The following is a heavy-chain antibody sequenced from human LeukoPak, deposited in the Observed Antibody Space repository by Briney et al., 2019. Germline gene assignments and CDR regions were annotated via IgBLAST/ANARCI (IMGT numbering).Heavy chain of an antibody. CDR3: ARGGGYYFDY. D-gene: IGHD3-16*01. Sequence: PGGSLRLSCAASGLTFSSYGMHLVRQAPGKGLEWVAVIWYDGSNKYYADSVKGRFTISRDNSKNTLYLQMNSLRAEDTAVYYCARGGGYYFDYWGQGTLVTVPS. CDR1: GLTFSSYG. J-gene: IGHJ4*02. CDR2: IWYDGSNK. V-gene: IGHV3-33*01.